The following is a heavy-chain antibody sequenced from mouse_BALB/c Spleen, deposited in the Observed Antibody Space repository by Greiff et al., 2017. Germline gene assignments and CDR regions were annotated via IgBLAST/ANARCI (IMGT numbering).Heavy chain of an antibody. D-gene: IGHD1-1*01. CDR2: INPSSGYT. V-gene: IGHV1-4*02. CDR3: AREEVVPDY. Sequence: QVQLKQSAAELARPGASVKMSCKASGYTFTSYTMHWVKQRPGQGLEWIGYINPSSGYTEYNQKFKDKTTLTADKSSSTAYMQLSSLTSEDSAVYYCAREEVVPDYWGQGTTLTVSS. CDR1: GYTFTSYT. J-gene: IGHJ2*01.